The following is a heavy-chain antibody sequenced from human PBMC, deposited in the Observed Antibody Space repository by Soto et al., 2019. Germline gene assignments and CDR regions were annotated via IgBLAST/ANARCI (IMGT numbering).Heavy chain of an antibody. V-gene: IGHV1-69*02. CDR3: ASYGYCSSTSCYGGEANWFDP. CDR1: GGTFSSYT. Sequence: SVKVSCKASGGTFSSYTISWVRQAPGQGLEWMGRIIPILGIANYAQRFQGRVTITADKSTSTAYMELSSLRSEDTAVYYCASYGYCSSTSCYGGEANWFDPWG. D-gene: IGHD2-2*03. J-gene: IGHJ5*02. CDR2: IIPILGIA.